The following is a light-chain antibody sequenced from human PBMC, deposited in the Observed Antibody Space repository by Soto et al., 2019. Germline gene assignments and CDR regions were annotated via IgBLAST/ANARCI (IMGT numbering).Light chain of an antibody. V-gene: IGLV2-14*01. CDR1: SSDVGVYNY. J-gene: IGLJ2*01. CDR3: SSYTSSSTLI. Sequence: QSALTPPASVSGSLGQSIAISCTGTSSDVGVYNYVSWYQLHPGKAPKLMIYEVSNRPSGVSNRFSGSKSGNTASLTISGLQAEDEADYYCSSYTSSSTLIFGGGTK. CDR2: EVS.